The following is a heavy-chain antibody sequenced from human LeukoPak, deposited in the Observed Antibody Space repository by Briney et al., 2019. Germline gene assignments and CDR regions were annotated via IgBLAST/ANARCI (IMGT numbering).Heavy chain of an antibody. CDR2: ISPFFDVA. J-gene: IGHJ6*02. D-gene: IGHD6-6*01. CDR1: GGNFGNYV. V-gene: IGHV1-69*04. CDR3: ARDTNEEYSSSSDGLAV. Sequence: ASVKVSCKASGGNFGNYVIHWVRQAPGRGLEWMGRISPFFDVANYAQRFQDRVTFTADKITNTAYMQISSLKSEDTAMYFCARDTNEEYSSSSDGLAVWGQGTTVTVSS.